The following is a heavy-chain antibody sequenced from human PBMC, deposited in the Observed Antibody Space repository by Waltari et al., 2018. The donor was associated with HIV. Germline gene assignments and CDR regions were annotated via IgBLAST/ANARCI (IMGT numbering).Heavy chain of an antibody. D-gene: IGHD1-26*01. CDR1: GGSVGSSSYF. Sequence: QLQLQESGPGLVKPSETLSLTCPFSGGSVGSSSYFSGWIRQPPGKGLEWVGRIYYTGRAYYNPSLKSRVTISVDTSKNQFSLKVTSVTAADTAVYYCARHALRVGAAYWNFDLWGRGTLVTVSS. J-gene: IGHJ2*01. CDR2: IYYTGRA. V-gene: IGHV4-39*01. CDR3: ARHALRVGAAYWNFDL.